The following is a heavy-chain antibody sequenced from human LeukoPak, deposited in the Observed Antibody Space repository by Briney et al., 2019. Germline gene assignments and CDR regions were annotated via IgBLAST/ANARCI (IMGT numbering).Heavy chain of an antibody. Sequence: GGSLRLSCAASGFTFNTYSMNWVRQAPGKGLEWVSYISTSSGTIYYADSVKGRFTISRDNAKNSLYLQMNSLRDEDTVVYYCARDRDFSLDYWGQGTLVTVSS. V-gene: IGHV3-48*02. CDR2: ISTSSGTI. CDR1: GFTFNTYS. CDR3: ARDRDFSLDY. J-gene: IGHJ4*02.